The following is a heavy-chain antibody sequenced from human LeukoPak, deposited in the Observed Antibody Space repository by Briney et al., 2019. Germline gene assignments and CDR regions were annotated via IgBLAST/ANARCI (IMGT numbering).Heavy chain of an antibody. V-gene: IGHV3-74*01. CDR2: NNDDGSST. CDR1: GFTFSPYW. J-gene: IGHJ5*02. Sequence: PGGSPRLSCAASGFTFSPYWMHWVRQAPGKGPVWVSRNNDDGSSTWYAESVKGRFTISRDNARNTLSLQMHSLRAEDTALYYCARDQDGVGATIDLWGQGTLVTVSS. D-gene: IGHD1-26*01. CDR3: ARDQDGVGATIDL.